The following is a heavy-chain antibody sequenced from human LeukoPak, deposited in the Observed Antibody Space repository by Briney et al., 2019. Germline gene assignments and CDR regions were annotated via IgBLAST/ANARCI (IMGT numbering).Heavy chain of an antibody. J-gene: IGHJ4*02. CDR2: IRNDGTKE. V-gene: IGHV3-30*02. CDR1: GFTFSGYG. CDR3: VKALGGSGSY. D-gene: IGHD3-10*01. Sequence: GGSLRLSCPASGFTFSGYGMSWVHQAPGKGLEWVAFIRNDGTKEYHADSVKGRFSISRDNPKNTLYLQMNSLSVEDTAIYYCVKALGGSGSYWGQGTSVIVSS.